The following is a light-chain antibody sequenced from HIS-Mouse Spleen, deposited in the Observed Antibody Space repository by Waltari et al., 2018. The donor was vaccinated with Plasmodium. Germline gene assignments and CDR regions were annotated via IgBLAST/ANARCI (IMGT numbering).Light chain of an antibody. V-gene: IGKV3-20*01. CDR2: GAS. J-gene: IGKJ4*01. CDR3: QQYGSSPGT. Sequence: EIVLTQSPGTLSLSPGERATLSCRASQSVSSSYLAWYQQKPGQAPRLPIYGASSRATGIPDRFSGSGSGTDFTLTISRLEPEDFAVYYCQQYGSSPGTFGGGTKVEIK. CDR1: QSVSSSY.